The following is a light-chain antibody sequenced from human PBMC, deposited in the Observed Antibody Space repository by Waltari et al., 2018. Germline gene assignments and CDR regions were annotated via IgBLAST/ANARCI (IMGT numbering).Light chain of an antibody. CDR1: SSDVGGYNY. Sequence: QSALTQPPSASGSPGQSVTISCTGTSSDVGGYNYVSWYQQHPGKAPKLMIYEVSKRPSGGTDRFSGSKSGNTASLTVSGLQAEDEADYYCSSYAGSNNLGVFGTGTKVTVL. CDR3: SSYAGSNNLGV. J-gene: IGLJ1*01. V-gene: IGLV2-8*01. CDR2: EVS.